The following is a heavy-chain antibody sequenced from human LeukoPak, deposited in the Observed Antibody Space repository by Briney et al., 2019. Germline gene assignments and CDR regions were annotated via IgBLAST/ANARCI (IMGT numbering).Heavy chain of an antibody. CDR2: IYYSGRI. D-gene: IGHD3-10*01. CDR3: ARQYGYDYGSAYFDY. V-gene: IGHV4-39*01. Sequence: SETLSLTCTVSGVSIGSSSYYWGWIRQPPGKGLEWIGSIYYSGRIYDNPSLKSRVTLSRDTSKNQFSLRLSSMTAADTAIYYCARQYGYDYGSAYFDYWGQGTLVTVSS. CDR1: GVSIGSSSYY. J-gene: IGHJ4*02.